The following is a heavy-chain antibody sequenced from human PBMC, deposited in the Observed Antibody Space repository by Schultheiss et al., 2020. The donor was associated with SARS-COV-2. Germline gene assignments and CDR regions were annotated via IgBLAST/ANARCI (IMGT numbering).Heavy chain of an antibody. CDR3: ARLRSLLGVVNLINWFDP. Sequence: ASVKVSCKASGYTFTGYYMHWVRQAPGQGLEWMGGIIPIFGTANYAQKFQGRVTMTTDTSTTTAYMELRSLRSDDTAVYYCARLRSLLGVVNLINWFDPWGQGTLVTVSS. CDR1: GYTFTGYY. D-gene: IGHD3-3*01. CDR2: IIPIFGTA. V-gene: IGHV1-2*02. J-gene: IGHJ5*02.